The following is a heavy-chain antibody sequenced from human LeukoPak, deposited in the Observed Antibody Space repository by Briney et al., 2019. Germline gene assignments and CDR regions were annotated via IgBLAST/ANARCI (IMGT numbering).Heavy chain of an antibody. CDR2: INHSGST. Sequence: SQTLSLTCTVSGGSISSGGYYWSWIRQHPGKGLEWIGEINHSGSTNYNPSLKSRVTISVDTSKNQFSLKLSSVTAADTAVYYCARARRIAAAGNSYYYYGMDVWGKGTTVTVSS. J-gene: IGHJ6*04. V-gene: IGHV4-31*03. CDR1: GGSISSGGYY. D-gene: IGHD6-13*01. CDR3: ARARRIAAAGNSYYYYGMDV.